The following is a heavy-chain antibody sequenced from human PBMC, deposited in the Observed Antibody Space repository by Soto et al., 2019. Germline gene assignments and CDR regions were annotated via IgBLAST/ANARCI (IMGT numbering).Heavy chain of an antibody. CDR2: INPNSGGT. V-gene: IGHV1-2*04. J-gene: IGHJ5*02. CDR1: GYAFTGYY. CDR3: ARAPVYSGYDLRT. Sequence: ASVKVSCKASGYAFTGYYMHWVRQAPGQGLERMGWINPNSGGTNYAQKFQGWVTMTRDTSISTAYMELSRLRSDDTAVYYCARAPVYSGYDLRTWGQGTLVTVSS. D-gene: IGHD5-12*01.